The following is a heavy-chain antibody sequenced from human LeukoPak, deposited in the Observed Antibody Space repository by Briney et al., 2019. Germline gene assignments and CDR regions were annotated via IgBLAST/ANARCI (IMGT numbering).Heavy chain of an antibody. D-gene: IGHD3-9*01. J-gene: IGHJ4*02. CDR2: IYTSGST. CDR3: ARVGGTYYDILTGYLTWYYFDY. V-gene: IGHV4-4*07. Sequence: SETLSLTCTVSGGSISSYYWSWIRQPAGKGLEWIGRIYTSGSTNYNPSLKSRVTMSVDTSKNQLSLKLSSVTAADTAVYYCARVGGTYYDILTGYLTWYYFDYWGQGTLVTVSS. CDR1: GGSISSYY.